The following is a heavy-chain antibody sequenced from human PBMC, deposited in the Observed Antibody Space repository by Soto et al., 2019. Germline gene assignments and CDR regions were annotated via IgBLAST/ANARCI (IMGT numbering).Heavy chain of an antibody. D-gene: IGHD1-1*01. CDR1: GGSIDDYY. Sequence: SETLSLTCTVFGGSIDDYYWSWIRQSPGKGLEWIGRIYATGTTDYNPSLKSRVMMSVDTSKKQFSLKLRSVTAADTAVYYCVRDGTKTLRDWFDPWGQGISVTVSS. V-gene: IGHV4-4*07. CDR3: VRDGTKTLRDWFDP. J-gene: IGHJ5*02. CDR2: IYATGTT.